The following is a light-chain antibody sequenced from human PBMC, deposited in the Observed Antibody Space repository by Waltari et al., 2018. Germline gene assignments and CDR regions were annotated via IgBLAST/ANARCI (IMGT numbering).Light chain of an antibody. CDR3: AAWDDSLSGRV. CDR2: KNN. J-gene: IGLJ3*02. V-gene: IGLV1-47*03. CDR1: NSNIGSHN. Sequence: QSVLTQPPSASGTPGQGVIISCSGSNSNIGSHNLYWYQHLPGTAPKLLIYKNNQRPSGVPERFSGSKSGTSASLAISGLWSEDEADYYCAAWDDSLSGRVFGGGTKLTVL.